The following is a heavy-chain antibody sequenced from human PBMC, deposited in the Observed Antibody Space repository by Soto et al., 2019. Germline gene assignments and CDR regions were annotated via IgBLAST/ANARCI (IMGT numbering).Heavy chain of an antibody. D-gene: IGHD6-6*01. CDR3: ASPIAARPGYYYGMDV. CDR2: IIHIFGTA. V-gene: IGHV1-69*01. Sequence: QVQLVQSGAEVKKPGSSVKVSCKASGGTFSSYAISWVRQAPGQGLEWMGGIIHIFGTANYAQKFQGRVTITADESTSTAYMELSRLRSEDTAVYSCASPIAARPGYYYGMDVWGQGPTVTVSS. CDR1: GGTFSSYA. J-gene: IGHJ6*02.